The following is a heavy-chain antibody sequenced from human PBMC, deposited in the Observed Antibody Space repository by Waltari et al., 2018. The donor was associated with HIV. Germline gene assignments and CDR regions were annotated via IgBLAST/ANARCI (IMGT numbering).Heavy chain of an antibody. Sequence: QVQLQQWGAGLLKPSETLSLTCAVYGGSFSGYYWSWIRQPPGKGLEWIGEIKQIGSTNYNPSLKRRVTISVDTSKNQFSLKLSSVTAADTAVYYCARVPVGAWTFDYWGQGTLVTVSS. CDR1: GGSFSGYY. V-gene: IGHV4-34*01. D-gene: IGHD3-16*01. CDR3: ARVPVGAWTFDY. J-gene: IGHJ4*02. CDR2: IKQIGST.